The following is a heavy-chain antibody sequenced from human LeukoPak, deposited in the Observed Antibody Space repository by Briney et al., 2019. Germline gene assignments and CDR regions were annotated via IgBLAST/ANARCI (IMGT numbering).Heavy chain of an antibody. CDR3: AGGYYGSGSYAYYYYMDV. D-gene: IGHD3-10*01. Sequence: SETLSLTCTVTGDSISPYYCSWIRQSPVKGLEYIGYVYYSGGTNYYNPSLRSRVTISVDTSKNQFSLKLSSVTAADTAVYYCAGGYYGSGSYAYYYYMDVWGKGTTVTVSS. J-gene: IGHJ6*03. CDR2: VYYSGGT. CDR1: GDSISPYY. V-gene: IGHV4-59*01.